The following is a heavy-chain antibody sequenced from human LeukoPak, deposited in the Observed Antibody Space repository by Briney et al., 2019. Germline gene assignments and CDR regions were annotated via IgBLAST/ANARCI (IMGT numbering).Heavy chain of an antibody. V-gene: IGHV3-21*01. CDR3: ARHGAYCDILTGYQAPDY. CDR2: ISSTSSYI. Sequence: GGSLRLSCAASGFSFITYNMNWVRQAPGKGLEWVSSISSTSSYIYYADSVKGRFTISRDNAKNSLYLQMNSLRAEDTAVYYCARHGAYCDILTGYQAPDYWGQGTLVTVSS. D-gene: IGHD3-9*01. J-gene: IGHJ4*02. CDR1: GFSFITYN.